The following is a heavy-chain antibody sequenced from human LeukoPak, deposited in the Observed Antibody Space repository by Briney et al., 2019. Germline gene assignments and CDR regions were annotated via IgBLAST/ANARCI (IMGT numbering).Heavy chain of an antibody. CDR3: ARGGIAAFHFDY. J-gene: IGHJ4*02. Sequence: SETLSLTCTVSGGSTSTYYWSWIRQPPGKGLEWIGYIYYSGSTNYNPSLKSRVTMSVDTSKNQFSLKLSSVTAADTAVYYCARGGIAAFHFDYWGQGTLVTVSS. V-gene: IGHV4-59*01. CDR1: GGSTSTYY. CDR2: IYYSGST. D-gene: IGHD6-13*01.